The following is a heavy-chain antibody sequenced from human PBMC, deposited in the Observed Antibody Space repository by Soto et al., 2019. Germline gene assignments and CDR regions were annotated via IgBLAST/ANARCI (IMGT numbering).Heavy chain of an antibody. CDR2: IYYSGST. Sequence: SETLSLTCTVSGGSISRGGYYWSWIRQHPGKGLEWIGYIYYSGSTYYNPSLKSRVTISVDTSKNQFSLKLSSVTAAETAVYDCASSNYYGSGSYYNVLADWGQGTLVTVSS. V-gene: IGHV4-31*03. CDR3: ASSNYYGSGSYYNVLAD. CDR1: GGSISRGGYY. J-gene: IGHJ1*01. D-gene: IGHD3-10*01.